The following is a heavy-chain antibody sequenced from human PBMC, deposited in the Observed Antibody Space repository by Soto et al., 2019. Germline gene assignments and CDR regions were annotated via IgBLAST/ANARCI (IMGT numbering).Heavy chain of an antibody. Sequence: SETMCVTCPVAGGSISGYYSSWIRKTPGKGLEWIGYISYSGSPNYNPSLRSRVTISVDTSQNQFSLKLTSVTAADTAVYYCARGGRSSSKTVFDYWGQGTLVTVSS. D-gene: IGHD6-6*01. V-gene: IGHV4-59*01. CDR2: ISYSGSP. CDR3: ARGGRSSSKTVFDY. CDR1: GGSISGYY. J-gene: IGHJ4*02.